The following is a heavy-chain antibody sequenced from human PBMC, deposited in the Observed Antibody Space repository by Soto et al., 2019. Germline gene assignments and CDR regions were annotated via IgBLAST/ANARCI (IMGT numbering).Heavy chain of an antibody. V-gene: IGHV4-30-2*01. CDR3: ARGMLTSPHY. D-gene: IGHD2-8*01. CDR1: GGSISSGGYS. CDR2: IYHSGST. Sequence: QLQLQESGSGLVKPSQTLSLTCAVSGGSISSGGYSWSWIRQPPGKGLEWIGYIYHSGSTYYNPSPTRRASISVDSANNQFSLHLCYVTATNTAVYYCARGMLTSPHYWGHGTQVTVAS. J-gene: IGHJ4*01.